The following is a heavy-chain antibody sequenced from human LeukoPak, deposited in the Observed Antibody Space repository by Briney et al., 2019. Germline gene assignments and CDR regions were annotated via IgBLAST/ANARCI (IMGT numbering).Heavy chain of an antibody. J-gene: IGHJ4*02. CDR1: GYTLTELS. CDR2: FDREDGET. V-gene: IGHV1-24*01. Sequence: GASVTVSCKGSGYTLTELSMHWVRQAPGKGLEWMRGFDREDGETIYAQKFQGRVTITEDTATDTAYMELRSLRSEDTAVYYCATVRELPGYYFDYWGRGTLVTVSS. CDR3: ATVRELPGYYFDY. D-gene: IGHD1-26*01.